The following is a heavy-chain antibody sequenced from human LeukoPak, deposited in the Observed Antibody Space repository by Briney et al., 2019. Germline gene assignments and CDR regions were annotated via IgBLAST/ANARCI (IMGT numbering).Heavy chain of an antibody. J-gene: IGHJ4*02. CDR2: INHSGST. Sequence: SETLSLTCTVSGGSISSGGYYWSWIRQPPGKGLEWIGEINHSGSTNYNPSLKSRVTISVDTSKNQFSLKLSSVTAADTAVYYCARSGYYDSSGYYTPDYWGQGTLVTVSS. CDR3: ARSGYYDSSGYYTPDY. D-gene: IGHD3-22*01. CDR1: GGSISSGGYY. V-gene: IGHV4-39*07.